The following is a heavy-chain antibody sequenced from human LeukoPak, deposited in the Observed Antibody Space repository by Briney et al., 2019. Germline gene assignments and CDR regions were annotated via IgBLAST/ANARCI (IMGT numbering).Heavy chain of an antibody. CDR2: IKQDGSEK. J-gene: IGHJ4*02. V-gene: IGHV3-7*04. D-gene: IGHD3-10*01. Sequence: GGSLILSCAASGFIFSSYWMSWVRQAPGKGLEWVANIKQDGSEKYYVDSVKGRFTISRDNAKNSLYLQMNSLRAEDTAVYYCAREGGRPGYFGSGSPWGQGTLVTVSS. CDR3: AREGGRPGYFGSGSP. CDR1: GFIFSSYW.